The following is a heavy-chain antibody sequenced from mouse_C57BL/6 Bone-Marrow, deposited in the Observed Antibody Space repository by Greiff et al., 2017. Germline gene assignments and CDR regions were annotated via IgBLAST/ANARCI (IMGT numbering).Heavy chain of an antibody. CDR3: ARSGLRFYGYYAMDY. D-gene: IGHD1-1*01. Sequence: QVQLQQPGAELVMPGASVKLSCKASGYTFPSYWMHWVKQRPGQGLEWIGEIDPSDSYTNYNQKFKGKSTLTLDKSSSKAYMQLSSLTSEDSAVYYCARSGLRFYGYYAMDYWGQGTSVTVSS. CDR1: GYTFPSYW. CDR2: IDPSDSYT. V-gene: IGHV1-69*01. J-gene: IGHJ4*01.